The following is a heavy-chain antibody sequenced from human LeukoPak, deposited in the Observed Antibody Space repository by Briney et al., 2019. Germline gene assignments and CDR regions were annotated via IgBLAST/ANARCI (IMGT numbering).Heavy chain of an antibody. CDR3: ASLYRVPAAKIGYMDV. D-gene: IGHD2-2*01. CDR1: AYSISSGYY. V-gene: IGHV4-38-2*01. Sequence: SETLSPTCAVAAYSISSGYYWGWIRQPPGKGLEWIGVIYHSGSASYNPSLKSRVTISIDTSKNHFSVRLSSATAADTAVYYCASLYRVPAAKIGYMDVWGTGTTVTVSS. CDR2: IYHSGSA. J-gene: IGHJ6*03.